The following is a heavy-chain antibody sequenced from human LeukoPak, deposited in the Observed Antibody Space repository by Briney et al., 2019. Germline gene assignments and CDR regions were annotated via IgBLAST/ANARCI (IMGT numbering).Heavy chain of an antibody. V-gene: IGHV3-30*18. CDR3: AKNPQN. CDR1: GSTFSSYG. CDR2: ISYDGSNK. Sequence: GGSLRLSCAASGSTFSSYGMHWVRQAPGKGLEWVAVISYDGSNKYYADSVKGRFTISRDNSKNTLYLQMNSLRAEDTAVYYCAKNPQNWGQGTLVTVSS. J-gene: IGHJ4*02.